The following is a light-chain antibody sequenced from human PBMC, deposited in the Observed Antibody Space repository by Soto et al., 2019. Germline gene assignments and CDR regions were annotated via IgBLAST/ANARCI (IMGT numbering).Light chain of an antibody. CDR1: QSVSSSY. J-gene: IGKJ5*01. CDR2: GAS. V-gene: IGKV3-20*01. CDR3: QQYGSSPPIN. Sequence: TVLTQSPATLSLSPGERATLSCRASQSVSSSYLAWYQQKPGQAPRLLIYGASSRATGIPDRFSGSGSGTDFTLTISRLEPEDFAVYYCQQYGSSPPINFGQGTRLEIK.